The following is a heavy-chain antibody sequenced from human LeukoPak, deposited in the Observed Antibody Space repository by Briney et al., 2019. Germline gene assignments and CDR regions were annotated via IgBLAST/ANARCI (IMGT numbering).Heavy chain of an antibody. Sequence: GGSLRLSCAASGFTFSSYGMHWVRQAPGKGLEWVAVTSYDGSNKNYADSVKGRFTISRDNSKNTLYLQMNSLRAEDTAVYYCAKKSPGTYYAPPDYWGQGTLVIVSS. CDR3: AKKSPGTYYAPPDY. J-gene: IGHJ4*02. D-gene: IGHD3-10*01. CDR2: TSYDGSNK. CDR1: GFTFSSYG. V-gene: IGHV3-30*18.